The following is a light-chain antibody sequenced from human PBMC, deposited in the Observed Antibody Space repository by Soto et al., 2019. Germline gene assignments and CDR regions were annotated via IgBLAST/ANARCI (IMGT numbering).Light chain of an antibody. J-gene: IGKJ1*01. Sequence: EIVMTQSPATLSVSPGERATLSCRASQSVSSNLAWYQQKPDQAPSLLIYGASTRATGIPARFIGSGSGTDFTLTISRLQSEDFAVYYCQQYNNWPRTFGQGTKVEIK. V-gene: IGKV3-15*01. CDR2: GAS. CDR3: QQYNNWPRT. CDR1: QSVSSN.